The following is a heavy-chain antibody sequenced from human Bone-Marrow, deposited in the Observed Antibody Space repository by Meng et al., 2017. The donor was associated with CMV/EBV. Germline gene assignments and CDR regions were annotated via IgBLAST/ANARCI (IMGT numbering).Heavy chain of an antibody. CDR2: TDFSGDVK. CDR3: ARVAAAGRGMDV. CDR1: GFTFSGSY. D-gene: IGHD6-13*01. V-gene: IGHV3-11*04. J-gene: IGHJ6*02. Sequence: GESLKISCAASGFTFSGSYMSWIRQAPGKGLEWIAYTDFSGDVKYHADSVRGRFTISRDNAKKSLFLQMNSLRAEDTAVYYCARVAAAGRGMDVWCPGTTVTRLL.